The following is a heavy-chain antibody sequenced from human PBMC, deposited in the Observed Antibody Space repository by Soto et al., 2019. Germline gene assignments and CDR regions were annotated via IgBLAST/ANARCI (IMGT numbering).Heavy chain of an antibody. V-gene: IGHV5-51*01. CDR1: VYSFTTDW. D-gene: IGHD6-13*01. Sequence: GESLKISCKASVYSFTTDWIGWVRQMPGKGLEWMGLIYPGDSDTRYSPSFQGQVTISADKSISTAYLQWSSLKASDSAMFYCARKDIAGNSVDFWGQGTLVPISS. CDR2: IYPGDSDT. CDR3: ARKDIAGNSVDF. J-gene: IGHJ4*02.